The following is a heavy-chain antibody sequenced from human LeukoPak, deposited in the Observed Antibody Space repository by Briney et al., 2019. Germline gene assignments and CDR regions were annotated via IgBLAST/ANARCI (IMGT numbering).Heavy chain of an antibody. J-gene: IGHJ4*02. D-gene: IGHD4/OR15-4a*01. Sequence: SETLSLTCTVSGGSISSSSYYWSWIRQPPGKGLEWIGYIYYSGSTNYNPSLKSRVTISVDTSKNQFSLKLSSVTAADTAVYYCAGTMLGQGSTFDYWGQGTLVTVSS. CDR3: AGTMLGQGSTFDY. CDR1: GGSISSSSYY. CDR2: IYYSGST. V-gene: IGHV4-61*01.